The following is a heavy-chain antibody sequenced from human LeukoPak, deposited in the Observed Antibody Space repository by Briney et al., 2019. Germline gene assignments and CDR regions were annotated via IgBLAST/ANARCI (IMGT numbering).Heavy chain of an antibody. CDR1: GFTFSSYS. Sequence: GGSLRLSCAASGFTFSSYSMNWVRQAPGKGLEWVSSISSSSSYIYYADSVKGRFTISRDNAKNSLYLQVNSLRAEDTAVYYCARSSSSWYRDAFDIWGQGTMVTVSS. CDR3: ARSSSSWYRDAFDI. D-gene: IGHD6-13*01. CDR2: ISSSSSYI. V-gene: IGHV3-21*01. J-gene: IGHJ3*02.